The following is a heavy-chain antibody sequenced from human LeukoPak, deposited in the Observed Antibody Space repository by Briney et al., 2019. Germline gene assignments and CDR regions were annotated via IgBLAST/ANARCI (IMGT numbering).Heavy chain of an antibody. CDR3: ARGYDHGDYVGDFDY. J-gene: IGHJ4*02. V-gene: IGHV1-18*01. CDR1: GYTFTSYP. D-gene: IGHD4-17*01. Sequence: ASVKVSCKASGYTFTSYPISWVRQAPGQGLEWMGWITTYNGYTKYAQKLQDRVTMTTDTPTTTAYMDLRGLRSDDTAVYYCARGYDHGDYVGDFDYWGQGTLVTVSS. CDR2: ITTYNGYT.